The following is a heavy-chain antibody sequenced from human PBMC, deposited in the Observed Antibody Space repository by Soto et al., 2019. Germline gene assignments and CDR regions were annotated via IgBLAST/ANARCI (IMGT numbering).Heavy chain of an antibody. Sequence: SVKVSCTASGGTFTSYDINWVRQAPGQGLEWMGGIIPIFGTANYAQKFQGRVTITADESTSTAYMELSSLRSEDTAVYYCARDGEGYSYANYWGQGTLVTVS. CDR3: ARDGEGYSYANY. D-gene: IGHD5-18*01. CDR1: GGTFTSYD. V-gene: IGHV1-69*13. J-gene: IGHJ4*02. CDR2: IIPIFGTA.